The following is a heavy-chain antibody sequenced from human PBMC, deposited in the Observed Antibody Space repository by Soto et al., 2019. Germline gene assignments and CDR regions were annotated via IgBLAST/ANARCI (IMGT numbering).Heavy chain of an antibody. CDR3: ARAVSGGPHFYYGMDV. CDR2: IIPIFGTA. J-gene: IGHJ6*02. V-gene: IGHV1-69*13. D-gene: IGHD2-15*01. Sequence: ASVKVSCKASGGTLSSYAISWVRQATGQGLEWMGGIIPIFGTANYAQKFQGRVTITADESTSTAYMELSSLRSEDTAVYYCARAVSGGPHFYYGMDVWGQGTTVTVSS. CDR1: GGTLSSYA.